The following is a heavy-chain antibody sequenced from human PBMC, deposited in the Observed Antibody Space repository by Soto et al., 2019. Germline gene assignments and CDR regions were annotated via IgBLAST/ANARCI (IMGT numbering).Heavy chain of an antibody. V-gene: IGHV1-2*02. CDR2: VNPNSGDT. CDR1: GYIFTAYS. Sequence: AAVNVSRKASGYIFTAYSMHWVRQAPGQGLEGVGWVNPNSGDTIYAQKFQGRVTLTGDTSISTAYMELYSLTSDDTAVYYCAREASPVISLDYWGQGTLVTVSS. J-gene: IGHJ4*02. D-gene: IGHD2-2*01. CDR3: AREASPVISLDY.